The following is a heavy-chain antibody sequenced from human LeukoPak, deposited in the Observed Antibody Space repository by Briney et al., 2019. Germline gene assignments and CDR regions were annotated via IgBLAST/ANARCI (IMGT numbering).Heavy chain of an antibody. V-gene: IGHV1-2*02. CDR1: GYNFIDYY. CDR2: INPNSGYT. J-gene: IGHJ4*01. Sequence: ASVKVSWKASGYNFIDYYIHWVGQAPGEGLQGMGWINPNSGYTNYAQTFQGRGTMTRGKSINTGLTALSRLTCDGTGMDFCAGGPTRHSPHPYFDLWGQGTLVTVSS. D-gene: IGHD4-11*01. CDR3: AGGPTRHSPHPYFDL.